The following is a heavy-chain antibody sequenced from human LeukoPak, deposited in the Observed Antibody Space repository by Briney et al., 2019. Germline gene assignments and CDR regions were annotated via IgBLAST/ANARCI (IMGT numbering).Heavy chain of an antibody. CDR1: GYTFTSYG. CDR3: ARGYCPTPTCYSDNWFDP. CDR2: ISPYNGDT. V-gene: IGHV1-18*01. J-gene: IGHJ5*02. D-gene: IGHD2-2*01. Sequence: ASVKVSCKASGYTFTSYGISWVRQAPGQGLEWMGWISPYNGDTNYAQNLQGRVTMTTDTSTSTAYMELRGLRSEDTAVYYCARGYCPTPTCYSDNWFDPWGQGTLVTVSS.